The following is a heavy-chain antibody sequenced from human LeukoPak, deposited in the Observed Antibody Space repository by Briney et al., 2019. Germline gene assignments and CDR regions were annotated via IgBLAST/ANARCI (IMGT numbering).Heavy chain of an antibody. D-gene: IGHD1-26*01. J-gene: IGHJ4*02. V-gene: IGHV3-74*01. CDR2: ISPDGSTR. Sequence: PGGSQRLSCVGSGFSFSGYWMHWVRQAPGKGLVWVSRISPDGSTRNNADSVKSRFTIPRDNARNTLYLQMDRLRADDTAVYYCTREVETGAGAYLLWGQGALVTVSS. CDR3: TREVETGAGAYLL. CDR1: GFSFSGYW.